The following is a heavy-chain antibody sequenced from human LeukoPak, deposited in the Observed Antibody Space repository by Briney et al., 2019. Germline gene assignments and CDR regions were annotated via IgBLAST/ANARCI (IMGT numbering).Heavy chain of an antibody. V-gene: IGHV4-61*01. J-gene: IGHJ4*02. D-gene: IGHD4-11*01. CDR3: ARRSMTTVDY. CDR1: GGSVSSGSYY. Sequence: PSETLSLTCTVSGGSVSSGSYYWSWIRQPPGKGLEWIGYIYYSGSTNYNPSLKSRVTISVDTSKNQFSLKLSSVTAADTAVYYCARRSMTTVDYWGQGTLVTVSS. CDR2: IYYSGST.